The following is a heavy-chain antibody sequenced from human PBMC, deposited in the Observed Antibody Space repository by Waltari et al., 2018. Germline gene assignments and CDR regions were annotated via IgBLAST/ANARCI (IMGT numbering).Heavy chain of an antibody. D-gene: IGHD2-8*01. J-gene: IGHJ4*02. V-gene: IGHV4-61*02. Sequence: QVQLQESGPGLVKPSQTLSLTCTVSGGSISSGSYYWSWIRQPAGKGLEWIGRIYTSGSTNYNPTLKSRVTISVDTSKNQFSLKLSSVTAADTAVYYCARGSGVSSPDYWGQGTLVTVSS. CDR1: GGSISSGSYY. CDR3: ARGSGVSSPDY. CDR2: IYTSGST.